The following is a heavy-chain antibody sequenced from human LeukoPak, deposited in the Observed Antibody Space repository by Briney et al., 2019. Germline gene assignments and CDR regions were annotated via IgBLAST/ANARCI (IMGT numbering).Heavy chain of an antibody. CDR3: ASAVAARRTPVDY. CDR2: ISNSGGTT. V-gene: IGHV3-23*01. Sequence: AGGSLRLSCAASGFTFSNYALNWVRQAPGKGLEWVSGISNSGGTTYYADSVKGRFTISRDNAKNSLYLQMNSLRAEDTAVYYCASAVAARRTPVDYWGQGTLVTVSS. J-gene: IGHJ4*02. D-gene: IGHD6-6*01. CDR1: GFTFSNYA.